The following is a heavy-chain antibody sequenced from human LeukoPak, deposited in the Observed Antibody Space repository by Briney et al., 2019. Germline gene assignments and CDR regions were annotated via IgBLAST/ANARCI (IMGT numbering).Heavy chain of an antibody. CDR1: GYTFTSYG. D-gene: IGHD3-10*01. Sequence: ASVKVSCKASGYTFTSYGISWVRQAPGQGLEWMGWISAYNGNTNYAQKLQGRVTMTTDTSTSTAYMELRSLRSEDTAVYYCAKVKLSGDDAFDVWGQGTTVIVSS. CDR3: AKVKLSGDDAFDV. CDR2: ISAYNGNT. J-gene: IGHJ3*01. V-gene: IGHV1-18*01.